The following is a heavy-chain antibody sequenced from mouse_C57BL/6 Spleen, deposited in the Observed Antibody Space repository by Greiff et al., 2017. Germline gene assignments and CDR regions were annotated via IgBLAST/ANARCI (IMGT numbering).Heavy chain of an antibody. CDR1: GYTFTDYY. J-gene: IGHJ3*01. D-gene: IGHD1-1*01. CDR3: ARRGYYGSSSAWFAY. CDR2: IGPGSGST. V-gene: IGHV1-77*01. Sequence: VQRVESGAELVKPGASVKISCKASGYTFTDYYINWVKQRPGQGLEWIGKIGPGSGSTYYNEKFKGKATLTADKSSSTAYMQLSSLTSEDSAVYFCARRGYYGSSSAWFAYWGQGTLVTVSA.